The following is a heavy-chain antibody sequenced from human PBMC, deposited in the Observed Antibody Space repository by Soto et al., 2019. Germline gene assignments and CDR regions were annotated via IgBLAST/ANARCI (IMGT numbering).Heavy chain of an antibody. CDR1: GFTFSSYG. J-gene: IGHJ4*02. D-gene: IGHD3-9*01. CDR2: ISYDGSNK. Sequence: GGSLRLSCAASGFTFSSYGMHWVRQAPGKGLEWVAVISYDGSNKYYADSVKGRFTISRDNSKNTLYLQMNSLRAEDTAVYYCAKPLNFYDILTTFDYWGQGTLVTVSS. V-gene: IGHV3-30*18. CDR3: AKPLNFYDILTTFDY.